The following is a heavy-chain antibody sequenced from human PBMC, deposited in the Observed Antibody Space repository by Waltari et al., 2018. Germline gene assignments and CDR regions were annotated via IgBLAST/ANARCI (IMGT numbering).Heavy chain of an antibody. D-gene: IGHD1-1*01. Sequence: EEQLVESGGGLVQPGVSLRLSCAASGFTFSSFWLNWVRQAPGKGPLWVSRISSDASDTTYADSVKGRFTISRDNARNTLYLQMNRLRAEDTAVYFCARVSRRTYRSPVPGRHYYYGMDVWGQGTTVTVSS. CDR3: ARVSRRTYRSPVPGRHYYYGMDV. J-gene: IGHJ6*02. CDR1: GFTFSSFW. V-gene: IGHV3-74*03. CDR2: ISSDASDT.